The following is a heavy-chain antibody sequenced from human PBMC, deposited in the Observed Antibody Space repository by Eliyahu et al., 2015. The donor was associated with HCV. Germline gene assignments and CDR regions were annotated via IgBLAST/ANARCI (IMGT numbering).Heavy chain of an antibody. CDR2: INHSGST. D-gene: IGHD3-10*01. Sequence: GGSFSGYYWSWIRQPPGKGLEWIGEINHSGSTNYNPSLKSRVTISVXTSKNQFSXKLSSVTAADTAVYYCARSHYYGSGSYTIPYYFDYWGQGTLVTVSS. V-gene: IGHV4-34*01. CDR1: GGSFSGYY. J-gene: IGHJ4*02. CDR3: ARSHYYGSGSYTIPYYFDY.